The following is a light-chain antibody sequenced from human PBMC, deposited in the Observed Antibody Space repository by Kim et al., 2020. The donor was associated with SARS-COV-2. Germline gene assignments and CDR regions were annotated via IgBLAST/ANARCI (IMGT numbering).Light chain of an antibody. CDR1: STNIGADYD. Sequence: QGVTISCTGTSTNIGADYDIHWYQHLPGTAPKPIIYGNNIRPPGVPDRFSGSKYDTSASLAITGLQAEDEGDYYCQSYASRVRGVIFGGGTQLTVL. J-gene: IGLJ2*01. CDR2: GNN. CDR3: QSYASRVRGVI. V-gene: IGLV1-40*01.